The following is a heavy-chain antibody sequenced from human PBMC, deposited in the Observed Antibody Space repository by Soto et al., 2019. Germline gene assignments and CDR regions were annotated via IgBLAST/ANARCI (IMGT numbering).Heavy chain of an antibody. V-gene: IGHV3-23*01. CDR3: TQWDGYADV. CDR1: GFTSGT. J-gene: IGHJ6*02. D-gene: IGHD1-26*01. CDR2: ISASSGKI. Sequence: EVLLLESGGGLVQPGGSLRLSCADSGFTSGTTWVRQTPGRGLEWVSGISASSGKIFYADSVRGRFTISKDNSKNTLYLQMDSLRDDDTAIYFCTQWDGYADVWGQGTTVIVSS.